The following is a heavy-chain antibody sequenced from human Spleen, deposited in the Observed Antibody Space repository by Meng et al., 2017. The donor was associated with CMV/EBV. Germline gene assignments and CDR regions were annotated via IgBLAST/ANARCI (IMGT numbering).Heavy chain of an antibody. CDR3: ARMYYYDSSRGMDV. V-gene: IGHV3-69-1*02. D-gene: IGHD3-22*01. CDR1: GFTFSDCY. CDR2: ISSSRTI. J-gene: IGHJ6*02. Sequence: GESLKISCSASGFTFSDCYMNWVRQAPGKGLEWVSCISSSRTIYYAESVKGRFTFSRDNAKNSLYVQMNSLRAEDTAVYYCARMYYYDSSRGMDVWGQGTTVTVSS.